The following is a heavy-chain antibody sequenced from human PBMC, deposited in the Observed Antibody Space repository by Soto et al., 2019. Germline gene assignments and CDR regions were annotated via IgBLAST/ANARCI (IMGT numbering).Heavy chain of an antibody. CDR3: AKRLGWHYYYGMDV. D-gene: IGHD6-19*01. J-gene: IGHJ6*02. CDR2: ISGSGGST. V-gene: IGHV3-23*01. Sequence: PGGSLRLSCAASGFTFSSYAMRWVRQAPGKGLEWVSAISGSGGSTYYADSVKGRFTISRDNSKNTLYLQMNSLRAEDTAVYYCAKRLGWHYYYGMDVWGQGTTVTVSS. CDR1: GFTFSSYA.